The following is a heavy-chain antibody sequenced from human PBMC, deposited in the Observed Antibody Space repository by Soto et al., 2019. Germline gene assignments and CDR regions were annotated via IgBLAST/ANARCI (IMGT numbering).Heavy chain of an antibody. CDR2: ISSSSSYI. CDR3: ARDTMLVAGGMGFDY. D-gene: IGHD6-19*01. J-gene: IGHJ4*02. CDR1: GFTFSSYS. Sequence: EVQLVDSGGGLVQPGGSLRLSCAASGFTFSSYSMNWVRQAPGKGLEWVSSISSSSSYIYYADSVKGRFTISRDNAKNSLYLQMNSLRAEDTAVYYCARDTMLVAGGMGFDYWGQGTLVTVSS. V-gene: IGHV3-21*01.